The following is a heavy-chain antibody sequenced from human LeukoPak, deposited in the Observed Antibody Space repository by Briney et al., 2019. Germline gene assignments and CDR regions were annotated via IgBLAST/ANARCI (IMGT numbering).Heavy chain of an antibody. Sequence: GASVKVSCKASGYTFTSYDINWVRQATGQGLEWMGWMNPNSGNTGYAQKFQGRVTITRNTSISTAYMELSSLRSEDTAVYYCARGGIGYLEWFLYYFDYWGQGTLVTVSS. CDR1: GYTFTSYD. D-gene: IGHD3-3*01. J-gene: IGHJ4*02. CDR2: MNPNSGNT. V-gene: IGHV1-8*03. CDR3: ARGGIGYLEWFLYYFDY.